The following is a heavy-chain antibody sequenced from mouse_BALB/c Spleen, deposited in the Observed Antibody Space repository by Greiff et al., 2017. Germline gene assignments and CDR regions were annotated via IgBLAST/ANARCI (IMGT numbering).Heavy chain of an antibody. CDR2: ISNLAYSI. D-gene: IGHD2-1*01. CDR1: GFTFSDYG. CDR3: ARTGGNSYYYAMDY. Sequence: EVKLMESGGGLVQPGGSRKLSCAASGFTFSDYGMAWVRQAPGKGPEWVAFISNLAYSIYYADTVTGRFTISRENAKNTLYLEMSSLRSEDTAMYYCARTGGNSYYYAMDYWGQGTSVTVSS. V-gene: IGHV5-15*02. J-gene: IGHJ4*01.